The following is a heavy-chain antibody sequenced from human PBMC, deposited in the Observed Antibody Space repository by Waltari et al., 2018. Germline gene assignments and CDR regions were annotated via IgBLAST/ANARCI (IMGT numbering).Heavy chain of an antibody. J-gene: IGHJ3*01. CDR2: VNPNSGGT. D-gene: IGHD7-27*01. CDR3: ARARAWGPKAFDV. Sequence: QVQLVQSEAEVRKPGASVKVSCQASGYTFIDYYVHWVRQAPGQGLEWMGWVNPNSGGTVYLRKFEGWVTSSTDTSVNTAYMEITRLKSDDTAIYFCARARAWGPKAFDVWGQGTRLTVSS. V-gene: IGHV1-2*04. CDR1: GYTFIDYY.